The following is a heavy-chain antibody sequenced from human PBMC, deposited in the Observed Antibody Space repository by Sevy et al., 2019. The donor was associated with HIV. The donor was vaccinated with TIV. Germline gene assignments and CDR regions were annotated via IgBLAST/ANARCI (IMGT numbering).Heavy chain of an antibody. V-gene: IGHV3-48*03. Sequence: GSLRLSCAASGFTFSSYEMNWVRQAPGEGLEWVSYISNSGCTIYYSDSVKGRFTISRDNAKNSLYLQMNSLRVEDTAVYYCARDLPPSATTVAHFDYWGRGTLVTVSS. CDR3: ARDLPPSATTVAHFDY. D-gene: IGHD4-17*01. CDR2: ISNSGCTI. CDR1: GFTFSSYE. J-gene: IGHJ4*02.